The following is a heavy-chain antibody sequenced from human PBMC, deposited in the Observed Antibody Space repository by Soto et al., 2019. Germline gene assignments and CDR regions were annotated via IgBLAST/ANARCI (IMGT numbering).Heavy chain of an antibody. D-gene: IGHD3-10*01. J-gene: IGHJ5*02. V-gene: IGHV1-69*13. Sequence: ASVKVSCKASGGTFSSYAISWVRQAPGQGLEWMGGIIPIFGTANYAQKFQGRVTITADESTSTAYMELSSLRSEDTAVYYCARQEMGITMVRGVIITSPFDPWGQGTLVTVSS. CDR2: IIPIFGTA. CDR3: ARQEMGITMVRGVIITSPFDP. CDR1: GGTFSSYA.